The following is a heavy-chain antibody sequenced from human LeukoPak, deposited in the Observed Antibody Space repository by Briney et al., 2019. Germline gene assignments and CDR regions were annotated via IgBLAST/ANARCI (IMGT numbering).Heavy chain of an antibody. V-gene: IGHV4-34*01. Sequence: SETLSLTCAVYGGSFSGYYWSWIRQPPGKGLEWIGEINHSGSTNYNPSLKSRVTISVDTSKNQFSLKLSSVTAADTAVYYCASSTQYGSGSYTYWGQGTLVTVSS. D-gene: IGHD3-10*01. CDR3: ASSTQYGSGSYTY. CDR2: INHSGST. CDR1: GGSFSGYY. J-gene: IGHJ4*02.